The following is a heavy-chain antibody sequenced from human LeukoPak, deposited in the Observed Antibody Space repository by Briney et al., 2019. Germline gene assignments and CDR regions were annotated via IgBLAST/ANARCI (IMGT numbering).Heavy chain of an antibody. J-gene: IGHJ4*02. V-gene: IGHV3-74*01. CDR2: INTDGRTT. CDR3: GRDVNWNQIDY. D-gene: IGHD1-20*01. Sequence: PGGSLRLSCAASGFTFNNHWMHWVRQAPGKGLVWISRINTDGRTTDYADSVKGRFTISRDNAKNTLYLQMNSLRAEDTAVYYCGRDVNWNQIDYWGQGSLVTVSP. CDR1: GFTFNNHW.